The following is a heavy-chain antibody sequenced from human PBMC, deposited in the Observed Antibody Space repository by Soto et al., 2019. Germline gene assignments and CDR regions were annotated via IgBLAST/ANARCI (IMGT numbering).Heavy chain of an antibody. D-gene: IGHD5-12*01. CDR3: AGGTLVAPLDY. J-gene: IGHJ4*02. CDR2: INHSGST. Sequence: LETLSLTCAVYGGSCSGYYWSWIRQAPGKGLEWIGEINHSGSTNYNPSLKSRVTISVDTSKNQFSLDLTSVTAADTAVYYCAGGTLVAPLDYWGRGTLVTVSS. V-gene: IGHV4-34*01. CDR1: GGSCSGYY.